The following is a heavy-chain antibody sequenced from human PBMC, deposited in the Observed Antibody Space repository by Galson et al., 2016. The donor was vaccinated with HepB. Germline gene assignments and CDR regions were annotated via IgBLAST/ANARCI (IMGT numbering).Heavy chain of an antibody. Sequence: SLRLSCAASRFTFRSYEMNWVRQAPGKGLEWISYIRTSDSAIFYADSVKGRFTISKDNAKDSLYLQMNTLRGEDTAVYYCATQLHLIIVPGTFDSWGQGTLVTVSS. CDR1: RFTFRSYE. CDR2: IRTSDSAI. J-gene: IGHJ4*02. CDR3: ATQLHLIIVPGTFDS. V-gene: IGHV3-48*03. D-gene: IGHD2/OR15-2a*01.